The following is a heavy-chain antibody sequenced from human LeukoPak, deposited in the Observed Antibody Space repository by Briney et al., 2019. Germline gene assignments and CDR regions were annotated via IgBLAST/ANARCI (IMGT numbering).Heavy chain of an antibody. CDR2: ISGSGDST. V-gene: IGHV3-23*01. CDR3: AKEWRNYYFDY. Sequence: PGGSLRLSCAASGFTFSSYAMSWVRQAPGRGLECVSAISGSGDSTYYADPVKGRFTISRDNSKNTLYLQMNSLRAEDTAVYYCAKEWRNYYFDYWGQGTLVTVSS. CDR1: GFTFSSYA. D-gene: IGHD3-3*01. J-gene: IGHJ4*02.